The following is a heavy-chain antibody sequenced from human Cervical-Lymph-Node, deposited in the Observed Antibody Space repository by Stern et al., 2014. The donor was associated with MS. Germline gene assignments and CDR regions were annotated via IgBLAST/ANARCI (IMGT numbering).Heavy chain of an antibody. CDR3: AKDRGGHVYDGLDV. V-gene: IGHV3-30*18. CDR1: GFTFGSYG. Sequence: VQSGRSLRLSWAASGFTFGSYGMPWVRQAPGKGLEWVAGISYDEENKFYADSVKGRFSIPRDNSKNTLYVQMNSLRVEDTAVYYCAKDRGGHVYDGLDVWGQGTTVTVSS. CDR2: ISYDEENK. D-gene: IGHD3-10*01. J-gene: IGHJ6*02.